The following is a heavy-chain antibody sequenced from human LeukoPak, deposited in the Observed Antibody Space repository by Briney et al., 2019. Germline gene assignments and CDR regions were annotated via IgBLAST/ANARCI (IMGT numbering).Heavy chain of an antibody. CDR1: GYTFTSYG. CDR2: ISAYNGNT. Sequence: ASVKVSCKASGYTFTSYGISWVRQAPGQGLEWMGWISAYNGNTNYAQKLQGRVTMTTDTSTSTAYMELRSLRSDDTAVYYCARDHGSGSYWRLYYFDYWSQGTLVTVSS. V-gene: IGHV1-18*01. J-gene: IGHJ4*02. D-gene: IGHD3-10*01. CDR3: ARDHGSGSYWRLYYFDY.